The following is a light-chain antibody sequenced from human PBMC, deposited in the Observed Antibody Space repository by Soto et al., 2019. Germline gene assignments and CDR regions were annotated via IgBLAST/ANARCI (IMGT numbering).Light chain of an antibody. CDR2: AAS. V-gene: IGKV1-39*01. J-gene: IGKJ1*01. CDR1: QSISIY. CDR3: QHYGGSLWT. Sequence: DIQMTQSPSSVSASVGDRVTITCRASQSISIYLNWYQQKPGKAPEVLIFAASNLQSGVPSRFSGSGSGTDFTLTISSLQPEDFAVYFCQHYGGSLWTFGQGTKVEIK.